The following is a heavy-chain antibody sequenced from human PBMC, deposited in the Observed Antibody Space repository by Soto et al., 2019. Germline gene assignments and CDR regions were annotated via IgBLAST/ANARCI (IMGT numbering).Heavy chain of an antibody. CDR1: GFTFSTYA. J-gene: IGHJ6*02. D-gene: IGHD3-9*01. V-gene: IGHV3-23*01. Sequence: EVQLLESGGGSVQPGGALRLSCVASGFTFSTYAMSWVRQAPGKVLEWVSGIGGLSGGTDYADSVKGRLTISRDNSKNTLYLQMNSLRAEDTAVYFCAKVSILTESYHYYAMDVWGQGTTVTVSS. CDR2: IGGLSGGT. CDR3: AKVSILTESYHYYAMDV.